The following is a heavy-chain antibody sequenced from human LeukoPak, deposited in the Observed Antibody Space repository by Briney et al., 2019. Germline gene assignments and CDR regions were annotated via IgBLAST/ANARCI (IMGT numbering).Heavy chain of an antibody. CDR1: EYTFTDHY. Sequence: GASVKVSCKASEYTFTDHYLHWVRQAPGQGLEWVGWIRPKSGETHYAQKFQGRVTMTRDTSIRTAYLELSGVRSDDTAVYYCARDHNWGPDYWGQGTLITVSS. D-gene: IGHD7-27*01. CDR2: IRPKSGET. V-gene: IGHV1-2*02. CDR3: ARDHNWGPDY. J-gene: IGHJ4*02.